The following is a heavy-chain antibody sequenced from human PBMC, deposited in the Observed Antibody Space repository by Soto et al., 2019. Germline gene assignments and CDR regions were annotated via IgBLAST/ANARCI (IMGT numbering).Heavy chain of an antibody. J-gene: IGHJ6*02. V-gene: IGHV1-18*04. CDR3: AKDKRPTFYYCGMDV. CDR2: ISPYNDNT. Sequence: ASVKVSCKASGYTFTGYYMHWVRQAPGQGLEWMGWISPYNDNTNYARRFQGRVTLTTDTSANTAYMELRSLTFDDTAIYYCAKDKRPTFYYCGMDVWGQGTTVTVSS. CDR1: GYTFTGYY.